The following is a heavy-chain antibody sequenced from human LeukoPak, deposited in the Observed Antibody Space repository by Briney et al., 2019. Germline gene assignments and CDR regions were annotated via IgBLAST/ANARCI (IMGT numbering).Heavy chain of an antibody. CDR3: ASQTRGPYYYYYGMDV. V-gene: IGHV3-53*01. D-gene: IGHD2-2*01. J-gene: IGHJ6*02. Sequence: GGSLRLSCAASGFTVSSNYMSSVRQAPGKGLEWVSVIYSGGSTYYADSVKGRFTISRDNSKDTLYLQMNSLRAEDTAVYYCASQTRGPYYYYYGMDVWGQGTTVTVSS. CDR1: GFTVSSNY. CDR2: IYSGGST.